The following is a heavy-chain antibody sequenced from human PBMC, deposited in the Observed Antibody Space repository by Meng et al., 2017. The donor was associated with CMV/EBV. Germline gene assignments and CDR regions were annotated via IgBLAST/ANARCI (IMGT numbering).Heavy chain of an antibody. CDR2: IYWDDDK. V-gene: IGHV2-5*02. CDR1: GSSLSTSGVG. J-gene: IGHJ5*02. D-gene: IGHD6-13*01. CDR3: AHRGRIAAAGTDWFDP. Sequence: QITWKDHRPPRVNPPQTPSLTCTFSGSSLSTSGVGVGWIRQPPGKALEWLALIYWDDDKRYSPSLKSRLTITKDTSKNQVVLTMTNMDPVDTATYYCAHRGRIAAAGTDWFDPWGQGTLVTVSS.